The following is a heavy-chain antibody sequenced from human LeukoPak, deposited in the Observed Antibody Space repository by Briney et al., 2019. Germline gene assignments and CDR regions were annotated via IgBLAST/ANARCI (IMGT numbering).Heavy chain of an antibody. V-gene: IGHV3-23*01. CDR2: ISGSGLRR. J-gene: IGHJ4*02. Sequence: GGSLRLSCAASGFTFSSYAMSWVRQAPGKGLEWVSDISGSGLRRNYADSVKGRFTISRDNSKNTLYLQMNSLRAEDTAVYYCAKSSGQYDRRGYYHGYFDYWGQGTLVTVSS. D-gene: IGHD3-22*01. CDR3: AKSSGQYDRRGYYHGYFDY. CDR1: GFTFSSYA.